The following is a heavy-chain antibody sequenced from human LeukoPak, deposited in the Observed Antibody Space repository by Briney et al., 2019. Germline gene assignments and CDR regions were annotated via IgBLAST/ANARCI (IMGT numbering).Heavy chain of an antibody. J-gene: IGHJ6*03. D-gene: IGHD2-8*01. Sequence: GGSLRLSRAASGFTFSSYAMNWVRQAPGRGLEWVSGFSGSGGTTYYADSVKGRFTISGDNSKNTLYLQMNSLRAEDTAVYYCANGNRCTSPNCLGYYYFYMDVWGKGTTVTVSS. CDR1: GFTFSSYA. CDR2: FSGSGGTT. CDR3: ANGNRCTSPNCLGYYYFYMDV. V-gene: IGHV3-23*01.